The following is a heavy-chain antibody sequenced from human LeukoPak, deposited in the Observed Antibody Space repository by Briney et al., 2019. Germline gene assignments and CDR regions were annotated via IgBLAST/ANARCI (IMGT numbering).Heavy chain of an antibody. CDR3: GRDKED. Sequence: GGSLRLSCVASGFTFSGYYMSWIRQAPGKGLEWVSYISSLSTSIYYTDSVKGRFTISRDNAKNSLYLQMNNLRAEDTAVYYCGRDKEDWGQGTLVTVSS. J-gene: IGHJ4*02. V-gene: IGHV3-11*04. CDR1: GFTFSGYY. CDR2: ISSLSTSI.